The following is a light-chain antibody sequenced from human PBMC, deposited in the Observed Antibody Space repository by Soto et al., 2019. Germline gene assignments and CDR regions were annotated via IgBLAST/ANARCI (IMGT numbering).Light chain of an antibody. V-gene: IGLV2-14*01. J-gene: IGLJ1*01. CDR2: DVS. CDR3: SSYTSSSTRV. Sequence: QSVLTQPASVSGSPGQSIAISCTGTSSDVGGYNFVSWYQQHPGKAPKLMIYDVSYRPSGVSNRFSGSKSGNTASLTISGLQAEDEADYYCSSYTSSSTRVFGTGTKVTV. CDR1: SSDVGGYNF.